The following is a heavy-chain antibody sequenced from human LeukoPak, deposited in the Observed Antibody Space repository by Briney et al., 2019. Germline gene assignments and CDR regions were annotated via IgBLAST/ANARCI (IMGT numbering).Heavy chain of an antibody. CDR2: ISGSGADT. V-gene: IGHV3-23*01. J-gene: IGHJ3*02. Sequence: GGSLRLSCAASGFXFSTYAMNWVRQAPGKGQEWLSTISGSGADTYYEDSVKGRFTISRDISKNTLYLQMSSLRAEDTAIYYCAKVRQNTNDAFDIWGQGTMVTVSS. D-gene: IGHD1/OR15-1a*01. CDR1: GFXFSTYA. CDR3: AKVRQNTNDAFDI.